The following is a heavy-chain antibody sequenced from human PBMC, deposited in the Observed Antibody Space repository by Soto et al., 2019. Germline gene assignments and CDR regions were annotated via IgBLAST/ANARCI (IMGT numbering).Heavy chain of an antibody. CDR3: AKDSGYSSSWYYVYYYGMDV. CDR2: ISYDGSNK. CDR1: GFTFSSYG. V-gene: IGHV3-30*18. D-gene: IGHD6-13*01. Sequence: GGSLRLSCAASGFTFSSYGMHWVRQAPGKGLEWVAVISYDGSNKYYADSVKGRFTISRDNSKNTLYLQMNSLRAEDTAVYYCAKDSGYSSSWYYVYYYGMDVWGQGTTVTVPS. J-gene: IGHJ6*02.